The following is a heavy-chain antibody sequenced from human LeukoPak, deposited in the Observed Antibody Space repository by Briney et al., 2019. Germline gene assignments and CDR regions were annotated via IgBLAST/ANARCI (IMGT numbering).Heavy chain of an antibody. J-gene: IGHJ4*02. Sequence: PSETLSLTCTASGGSISSYYWSWIRQPPGKGLEWIGYIYYSGSTNYNPSLKSRVTISVDTSKNQFSLKLSSVTAADTAVYYCARRPNDSSGYYAFDYWGQGTLVTVSS. CDR2: IYYSGST. CDR3: ARRPNDSSGYYAFDY. V-gene: IGHV4-59*01. CDR1: GGSISSYY. D-gene: IGHD3-22*01.